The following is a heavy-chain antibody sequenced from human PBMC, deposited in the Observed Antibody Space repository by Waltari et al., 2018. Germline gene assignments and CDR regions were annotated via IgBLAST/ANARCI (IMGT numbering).Heavy chain of an antibody. D-gene: IGHD2-2*01. Sequence: VQLQQWVAGLLKPSEPLSLTWPVYGRSFSASYRTCVRPPPVPGPGWLWGMNSGGKGRGRYGEINRGGSTNYNASLKGRVTISVDSSKTQFSLRLTSVAAADTAVYYCARGACSDTSCYANYYYMDVWGKGTAVTVSS. CDR3: ARGACSDTSCYANYYYMDV. J-gene: IGHJ6*03. CDR2: INRGGST. V-gene: IGHV4-34*01. CDR1: GRSFSASY.